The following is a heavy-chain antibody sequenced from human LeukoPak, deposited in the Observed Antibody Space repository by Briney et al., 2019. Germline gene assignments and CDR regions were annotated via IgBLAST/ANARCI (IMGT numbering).Heavy chain of an antibody. D-gene: IGHD6-6*01. Sequence: GESLKISCKGSGYSFTNYWIGWVRQMPGKGLEWMGIIYPGDSDTRYSPSFQGQVTISVDKSISTAYVQWSSLKASDTAMYYCARFARPGKSSRGFDYWGQGTLVTASS. CDR1: GYSFTNYW. CDR2: IYPGDSDT. CDR3: ARFARPGKSSRGFDY. V-gene: IGHV5-51*01. J-gene: IGHJ4*02.